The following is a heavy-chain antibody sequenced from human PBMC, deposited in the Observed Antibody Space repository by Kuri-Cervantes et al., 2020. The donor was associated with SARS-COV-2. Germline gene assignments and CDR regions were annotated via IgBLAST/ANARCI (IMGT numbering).Heavy chain of an antibody. J-gene: IGHJ4*02. CDR2: IYYSGST. CDR1: GGSISSSSYY. D-gene: IGHD3-9*01. Sequence: SETLSLTCTVSGGSISSSSYYWGWIRQPPGKGLEWIGSIYYSGSTYYNPSLKSRVTISVDTSKNQFSLKLSSVTAADTAVYYCAKGPDILTGYYIWDYYFDYWGQGTLVTVSS. CDR3: AKGPDILTGYYIWDYYFDY. V-gene: IGHV4-39*07.